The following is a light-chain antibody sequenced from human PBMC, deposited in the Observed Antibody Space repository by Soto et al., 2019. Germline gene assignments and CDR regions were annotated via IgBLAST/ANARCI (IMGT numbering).Light chain of an antibody. V-gene: IGKV1-39*01. Sequence: QMTHSRSSLSASVGERATITCRASQSIDRYLNWYQQKPGTAPKPLISGASSLRSGVPSRFSGSGSGTDFTLTINSLQPEDLATYYCQPASRTLTFGGGTKVDIK. CDR1: QSIDRY. CDR3: QPASRTLT. J-gene: IGKJ4*01. CDR2: GAS.